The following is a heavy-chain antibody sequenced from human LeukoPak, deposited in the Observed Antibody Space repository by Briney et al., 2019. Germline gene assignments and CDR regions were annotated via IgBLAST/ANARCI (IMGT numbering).Heavy chain of an antibody. D-gene: IGHD3-22*01. CDR3: ARSYYDSSGCDPADYMDV. Sequence: SETLSLTCTVSGGSISSSSYYWGWIRQPPGKGLEWIGSIYYSGSTYYNPSLKSRVTISVDTSKNQFSLKLSSVTAADTAVYYCARSYYDSSGCDPADYMDVWGKGTTVTVSS. CDR2: IYYSGST. J-gene: IGHJ6*03. CDR1: GGSISSSSYY. V-gene: IGHV4-39*01.